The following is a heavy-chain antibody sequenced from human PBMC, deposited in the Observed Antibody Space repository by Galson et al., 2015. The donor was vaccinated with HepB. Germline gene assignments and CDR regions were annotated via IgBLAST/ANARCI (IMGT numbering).Heavy chain of an antibody. Sequence: SVKVSCKASGGTFSSYTISWVRQAPGQGLEWMGRIIPILGIANYAQKFQGRVTITADKSTSTAYMELSSLRAEDTAVYYCAKGDCSSWYCAFDIWGQGTMVTVSS. CDR2: IIPILGIA. V-gene: IGHV1-69*02. CDR1: GGTFSSYT. D-gene: IGHD6-13*01. J-gene: IGHJ3*02. CDR3: AKGDCSSWYCAFDI.